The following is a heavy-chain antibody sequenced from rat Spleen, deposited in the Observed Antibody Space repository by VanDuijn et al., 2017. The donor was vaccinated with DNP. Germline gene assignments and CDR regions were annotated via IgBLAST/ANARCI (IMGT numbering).Heavy chain of an antibody. CDR1: GFTFSDYN. CDR2: ISYDASST. D-gene: IGHD4-1*01. Sequence: PGRSLKLSCAASGFTFSDYNMAWVRQAPKKGLEWVTTISYDASSTYYRDSVKGRFTISRDSAKNTLYLQMDSLRSEDTATYYCARQGYYFDYWGQGVMVTVSS. CDR3: ARQGYYFDY. J-gene: IGHJ2*01. V-gene: IGHV5-7*01.